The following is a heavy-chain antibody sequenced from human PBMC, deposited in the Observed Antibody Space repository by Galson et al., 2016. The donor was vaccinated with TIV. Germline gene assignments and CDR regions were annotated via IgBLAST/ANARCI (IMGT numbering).Heavy chain of an antibody. D-gene: IGHD1-26*01. J-gene: IGHJ2*01. CDR2: IIPILGIA. Sequence: SVKVSCKASGGTFSNYAISWVRQAPGQGLEWMGRIIPILGIANYAEKIQGRATITADKSTSTAYMELSSLRSDDTAVYYCARGTEVGATAYWYFDSWGRGTLVTVSS. V-gene: IGHV1-69*04. CDR3: ARGTEVGATAYWYFDS. CDR1: GGTFSNYA.